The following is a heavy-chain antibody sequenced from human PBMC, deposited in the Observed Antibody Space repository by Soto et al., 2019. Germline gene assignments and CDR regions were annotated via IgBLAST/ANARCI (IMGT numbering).Heavy chain of an antibody. CDR2: MNPNSGNT. CDR3: ARDLGYCSSTSCPTYYYYGMDV. D-gene: IGHD2-2*01. Sequence: QVQLVQSGAEVKKPGASVKVSCKASGYTFTSYDINWVRQATGQGLEWMGWMNPNSGNTGYAQKFQGRVTMTRNTSISTAYMELSSLRSEDTAVYYCARDLGYCSSTSCPTYYYYGMDVWGQGTTVTVSS. CDR1: GYTFTSYD. J-gene: IGHJ6*02. V-gene: IGHV1-8*01.